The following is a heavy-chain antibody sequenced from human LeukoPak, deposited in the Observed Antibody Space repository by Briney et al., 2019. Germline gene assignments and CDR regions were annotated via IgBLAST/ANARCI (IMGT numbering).Heavy chain of an antibody. J-gene: IGHJ3*02. V-gene: IGHV4-38-2*02. CDR2: IYHSGST. Sequence: SETLSLTCTVSGYSISSGYYWGWIRQPPGQGLEWIGSIYHSGSTYYNPSLKSRVTISVDTSKNQFSLKLSSVTAADTAVYYCARGYCTNGVCRDASDIWGQGTMVTVSS. CDR1: GYSISSGYY. D-gene: IGHD2-8*01. CDR3: ARGYCTNGVCRDASDI.